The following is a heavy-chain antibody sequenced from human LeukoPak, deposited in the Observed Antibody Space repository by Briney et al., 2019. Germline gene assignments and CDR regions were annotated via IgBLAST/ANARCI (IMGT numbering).Heavy chain of an antibody. CDR2: INHSGSS. V-gene: IGHV4-34*01. Sequence: SETPSLTCAVYGGSFSDYYWSWIRQPPGKGLEWIGEINHSGSSNYNPSLKSRVTISVDTSKNQFSLKLSSVTAADTAVYYCARLTAGRSFFDYWGQGTLVTVSS. CDR3: ARLTAGRSFFDY. J-gene: IGHJ4*02. CDR1: GGSFSDYY. D-gene: IGHD1-26*01.